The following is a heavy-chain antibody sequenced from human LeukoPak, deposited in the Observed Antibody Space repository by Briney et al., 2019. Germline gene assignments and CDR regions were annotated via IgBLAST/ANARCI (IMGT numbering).Heavy chain of an antibody. J-gene: IGHJ1*01. CDR1: GYTFTDFG. Sequence: ASVKVSCKASGYTFTDFGFIWVRQAPGQGLEWMGWVSTYNGDTDYAKKFQDRVTMTTESSTQTTFMELGNLRSDDTAVYYCARAESMALYFLYWGQGTLVSVSS. CDR3: ARAESMALYFLY. D-gene: IGHD1-14*01. V-gene: IGHV1-18*01. CDR2: VSTYNGDT.